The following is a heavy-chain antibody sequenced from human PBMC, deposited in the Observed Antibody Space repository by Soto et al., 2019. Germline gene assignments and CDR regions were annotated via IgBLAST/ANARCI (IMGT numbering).Heavy chain of an antibody. Sequence: EVQLVESGGGLVHPWGSLILYCAASGFTFSSNWMHLVRQGPGKGLVWVSLINGDGSRTYYADSVKGRFTISRDNARKTMYLQMNSLRAEDTAVYYCARGWSSGSSAIIYWGQGTLVSVSS. J-gene: IGHJ4*02. D-gene: IGHD6-19*01. CDR2: INGDGSRT. V-gene: IGHV3-74*01. CDR3: ARGWSSGSSAIIY. CDR1: GFTFSSNW.